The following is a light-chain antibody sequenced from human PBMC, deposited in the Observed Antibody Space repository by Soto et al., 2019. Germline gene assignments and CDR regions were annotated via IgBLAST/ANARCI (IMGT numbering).Light chain of an antibody. V-gene: IGKV3-15*01. Sequence: EIVMTQSPATLSVSPGERATLSCRASQSVSSSLVWYQQKPGQAPRLLIYGASTRATGIPARFSGSGSGTEFTLTISSLQSEDFAVYYCQHHYNWPPWTFGQGTKVDSK. CDR1: QSVSSS. CDR2: GAS. J-gene: IGKJ1*01. CDR3: QHHYNWPPWT.